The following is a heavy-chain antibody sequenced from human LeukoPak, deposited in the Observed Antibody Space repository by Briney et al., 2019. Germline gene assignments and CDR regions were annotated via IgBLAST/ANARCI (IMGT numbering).Heavy chain of an antibody. CDR1: GGSFSGYY. CDR2: INHSGST. CDR3: ARKVYYFDY. V-gene: IGHV4-34*01. Sequence: SETLSLTCAVYGGSFSGYYWSWIRQPPGKGLEWIGEINHSGSTNYNPSLKSRVTISVDTSKNQLSLKLSSVTAADTAVYYCARKVYYFDYWGQGTLVTVSS. J-gene: IGHJ4*02.